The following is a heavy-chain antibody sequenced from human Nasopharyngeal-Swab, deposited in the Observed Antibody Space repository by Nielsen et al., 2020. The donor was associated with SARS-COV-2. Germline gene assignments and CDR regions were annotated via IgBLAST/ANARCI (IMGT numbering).Heavy chain of an antibody. CDR3: AREGAPWDVWGSYRQHYFDY. V-gene: IGHV3-11*01. J-gene: IGHJ4*02. D-gene: IGHD3-16*02. CDR2: ISSSGSTI. Sequence: WIRQPPGKGLEWVSYISSSGSTIYYADSVKGRFTISRDNAKNSLYLQMNSLRAEDTAVYYCAREGAPWDVWGSYRQHYFDYWGQGTLVTVSS.